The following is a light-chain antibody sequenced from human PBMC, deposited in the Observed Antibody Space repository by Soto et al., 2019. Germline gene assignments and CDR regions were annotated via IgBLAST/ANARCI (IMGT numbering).Light chain of an antibody. Sequence: QSVLTQPPSASGTPGQRVTVSCSGTYSNIGINDVHWYRQLSGTAPQILIYDTSQRATGVPDRFSGSRSGTSASLVISGLQTEDEADYHCAAWGDSLNGPAFGGGTKVTVL. V-gene: IGLV1-44*01. CDR1: YSNIGIND. J-gene: IGLJ2*01. CDR3: AAWGDSLNGPA. CDR2: DTS.